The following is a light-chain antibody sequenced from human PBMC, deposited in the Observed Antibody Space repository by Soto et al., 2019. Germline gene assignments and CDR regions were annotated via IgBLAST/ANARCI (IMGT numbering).Light chain of an antibody. CDR3: SSYTSSNTCV. V-gene: IGLV2-14*01. J-gene: IGLJ3*02. CDR2: DVS. CDR1: SSDVGGYDY. Sequence: QSVLTQPASVSGSPGQSITISCTGTSSDVGGYDYVSWYQQHPGKAPKVMIYDVSNRPSGVSNRFSGSKSGNTASLTISGLQPEDEADYYCSSYTSSNTCVFGGGTKVTVL.